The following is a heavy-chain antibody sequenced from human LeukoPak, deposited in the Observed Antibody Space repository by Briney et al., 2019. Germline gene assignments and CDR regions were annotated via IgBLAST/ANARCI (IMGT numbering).Heavy chain of an antibody. V-gene: IGHV3-23*01. CDR3: AKGLRPYFTSDAFDI. Sequence: PGGPLRLSCSASKFNFSMYSMSWVRQSPGKGLEWVSAISGRGGNTYYVDSVKGRFTISRDNSKSTLFFQLDNVRAEDTAFYYCAKGLRPYFTSDAFDIWGRGTLVTVNS. CDR1: KFNFSMYS. J-gene: IGHJ3*02. CDR2: ISGRGGNT. D-gene: IGHD2-21*01.